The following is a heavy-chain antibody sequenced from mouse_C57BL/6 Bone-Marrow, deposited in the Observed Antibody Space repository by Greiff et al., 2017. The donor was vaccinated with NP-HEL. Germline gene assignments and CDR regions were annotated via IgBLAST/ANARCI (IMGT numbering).Heavy chain of an antibody. CDR3: ASSSYYEDAMDY. Sequence: VQLQQSGAELVRPGASVKLSCKASGYTFTDYYINWVKQRPGQGLEWIARIYPGSGNTYYNEKFKGKATLTAEKSSSTAYMQLSSLTSEDSAGYFCASSSYYEDAMDYWGQGTSVTVSS. J-gene: IGHJ4*01. V-gene: IGHV1-76*01. D-gene: IGHD2-4*01. CDR2: IYPGSGNT. CDR1: GYTFTDYY.